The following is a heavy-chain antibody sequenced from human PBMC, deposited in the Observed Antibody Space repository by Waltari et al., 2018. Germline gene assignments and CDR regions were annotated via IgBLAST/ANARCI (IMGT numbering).Heavy chain of an antibody. CDR3: ARPFYSSSPWFDP. V-gene: IGHV1-8*02. CDR1: GYTFMNFD. Sequence: QVQLVQSGAEVKKPGASVKVSCKGSGYTFMNFDITWARQATGQGVEGMGWMNPNKVHTGYAPNFQGRVIMTRNTSISTAYMELSSLRSEDTAVYYCARPFYSSSPWFDPWGQGTLVTVSS. CDR2: MNPNKVHT. D-gene: IGHD6-13*01. J-gene: IGHJ5*02.